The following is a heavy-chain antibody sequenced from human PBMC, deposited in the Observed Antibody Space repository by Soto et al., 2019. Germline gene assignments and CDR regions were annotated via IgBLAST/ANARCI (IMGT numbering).Heavy chain of an antibody. CDR3: AKDAIANDGIWLMDS. CDR1: GFMFSDYA. CDR2: LLRPGRST. V-gene: IGHV3-23*01. Sequence: GSLRLSCAASGFMFSDYAMTWARQAPGKELEWVSGLLRPGRSTYYADSVKGRFTISGDTSANTVYLQMDSLRAEDTAVYYCAKDAIANDGIWLMDSWGQGTVVTVSS. D-gene: IGHD3-16*01. J-gene: IGHJ5*02.